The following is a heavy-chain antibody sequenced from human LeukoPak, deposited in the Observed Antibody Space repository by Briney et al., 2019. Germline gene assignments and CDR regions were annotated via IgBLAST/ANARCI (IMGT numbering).Heavy chain of an antibody. J-gene: IGHJ5*02. D-gene: IGHD1-20*01. CDR3: ASSITGDLKFDP. V-gene: IGHV4-4*09. Sequence: PSETLSLTCTVSGGSISSYYWSWIRQPPGKGLEWIGYIYTSGSTNYNPSLKSRVTISVDTSKNQFSLKLSSVTAADTAVYYCASSITGDLKFDPWGQGTLVTASS. CDR1: GGSISSYY. CDR2: IYTSGST.